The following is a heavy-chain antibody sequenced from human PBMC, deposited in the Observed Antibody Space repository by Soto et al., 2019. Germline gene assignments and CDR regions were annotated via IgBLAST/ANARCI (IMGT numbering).Heavy chain of an antibody. D-gene: IGHD3-9*01. Sequence: ASVKVSCKASGYTFTSYDINWVRQATGQGLEWMGWMNPNSGKAGYAQKFQGRVTITADTSTSTAYMELSSLRSEDTAVYYCARLEYDILTGLSFYYYYGMDVWGQGTTVTVSS. CDR2: MNPNSGKA. J-gene: IGHJ6*02. CDR1: GYTFTSYD. V-gene: IGHV1-8*01. CDR3: ARLEYDILTGLSFYYYYGMDV.